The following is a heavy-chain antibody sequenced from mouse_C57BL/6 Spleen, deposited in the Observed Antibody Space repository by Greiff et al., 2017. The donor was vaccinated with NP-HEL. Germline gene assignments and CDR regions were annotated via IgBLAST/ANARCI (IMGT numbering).Heavy chain of an antibody. CDR1: GFTFSSYA. CDR3: ARETYYYGSRGRYFDV. J-gene: IGHJ1*03. CDR2: ISDGGSYT. Sequence: EVKVEESGGGLVKPGGSLKLSCAASGFTFSSYAMSWVRQTPEKRLEWVATISDGGSYTYYPDNVKGRFTISRDNAKNNQYLQMSHLKSEDTAMYYCARETYYYGSRGRYFDVWGTGTTVTVSS. D-gene: IGHD1-1*01. V-gene: IGHV5-4*01.